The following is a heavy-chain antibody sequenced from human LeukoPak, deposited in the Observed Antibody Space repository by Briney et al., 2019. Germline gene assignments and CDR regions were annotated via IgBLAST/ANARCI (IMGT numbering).Heavy chain of an antibody. CDR1: GYTFTSYG. J-gene: IGHJ6*03. V-gene: IGHV1-18*01. CDR2: ISAYNGNT. Sequence: ASVKVSCKASGYTFTSYGISWVRQAPGQGLEWMAWISAYNGNTNYAQKLQGRVTMTTDTSTSTAYMELRSLRSDDTAVYYCARDYYDSSGYYMKPYYYMDVWGKGTTVTVSS. CDR3: ARDYYDSSGYYMKPYYYMDV. D-gene: IGHD3-22*01.